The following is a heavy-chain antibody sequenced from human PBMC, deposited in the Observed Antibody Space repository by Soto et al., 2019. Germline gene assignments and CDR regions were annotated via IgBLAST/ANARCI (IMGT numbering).Heavy chain of an antibody. V-gene: IGHV4-59*08. CDR1: GGSISTYY. D-gene: IGHD3-3*01. CDR3: ASNFQYYDFWSGPLRYYYGMDV. CDR2: IYYDGST. J-gene: IGHJ6*02. Sequence: SETLSLTCTVSGGSISTYYWSWIRQPPGNGLEWIGYIYYDGSTSYNPSLRSRVTISVDTSKNQFSLKLSSVTAADTAVYYCASNFQYYDFWSGPLRYYYGMDVWGQGTTVTVSS.